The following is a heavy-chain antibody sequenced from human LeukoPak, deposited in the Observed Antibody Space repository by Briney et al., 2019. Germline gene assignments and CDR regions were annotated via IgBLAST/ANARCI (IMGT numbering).Heavy chain of an antibody. Sequence: SETLSLTCTVSGDSISSGSYYWNWIRQPAGKGLEWIGRIYTSGSTNYNPSLKSRGTISVDTSKNQFSLKLSSVTAADTAVYYCARSRHSPYYYDSSGYYYGGFDYWGQGTLVTVSS. D-gene: IGHD3-22*01. J-gene: IGHJ4*02. CDR3: ARSRHSPYYYDSSGYYYGGFDY. V-gene: IGHV4-61*02. CDR2: IYTSGST. CDR1: GDSISSGSYY.